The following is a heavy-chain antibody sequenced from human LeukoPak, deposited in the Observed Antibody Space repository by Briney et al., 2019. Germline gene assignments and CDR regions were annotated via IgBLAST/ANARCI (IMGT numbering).Heavy chain of an antibody. Sequence: KSSETLSLTCAVYGGSFSGYYWSWIRQPPGKGLEWIGYIYYSGSTNYNPSLKSRVTISVDTSKNQFSLKLSSVTAADTAVYYCAGSRSYFDYWGQGTLVTVSS. V-gene: IGHV4-59*01. CDR2: IYYSGST. J-gene: IGHJ4*02. CDR1: GGSFSGYY. CDR3: AGSRSYFDY.